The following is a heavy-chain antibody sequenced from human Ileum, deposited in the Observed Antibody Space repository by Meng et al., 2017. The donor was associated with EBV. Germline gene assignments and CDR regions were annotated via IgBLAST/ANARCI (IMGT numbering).Heavy chain of an antibody. CDR2: TSHSGST. Sequence: QVHLQESGPGLVTPAETPSLTCAVSGGSISRSDWWSWVRQPPGKGLEWIGETSHSGSTNYSPSLKGRVTISLDKSKNQLSLKLNSVTAADTAVYYCASSDYYRSDYWGQGTLVTVSS. CDR1: GGSISRSDW. CDR3: ASSDYYRSDY. V-gene: IGHV4-4*02. D-gene: IGHD3-22*01. J-gene: IGHJ4*02.